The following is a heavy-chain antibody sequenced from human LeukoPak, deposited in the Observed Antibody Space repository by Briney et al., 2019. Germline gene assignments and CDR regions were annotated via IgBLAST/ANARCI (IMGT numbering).Heavy chain of an antibody. Sequence: SETLSLTCTVSGGSISSSYYYWGWLRQPPGKGLEWIGEIYHRGNTNNNPSLKSRVTMSVDRSKNQFSLNLTSVTAADTAVYYCATSRDGYNHFDYWGQGILVTVSS. D-gene: IGHD5-24*01. CDR1: GGSISSSYYY. J-gene: IGHJ4*02. CDR2: IYHRGNT. V-gene: IGHV4-39*07. CDR3: ATSRDGYNHFDY.